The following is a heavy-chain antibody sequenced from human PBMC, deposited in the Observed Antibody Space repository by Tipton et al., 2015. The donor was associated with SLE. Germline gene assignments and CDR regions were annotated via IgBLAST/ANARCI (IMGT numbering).Heavy chain of an antibody. CDR2: INHSGST. D-gene: IGHD6-19*01. V-gene: IGHV4-34*01. CDR1: GGSFSGYY. Sequence: TLSLTCAVYGGSFSGYYWSWIRQPPGKGLEWIGEINHSGSTNYNPSLKSRVTISVDTSKNQFSLKLSSVTAAGTAVYYCASGAGAVAGTGWFAPWGRGTLVTVSS. J-gene: IGHJ5*02. CDR3: ASGAGAVAGTGWFAP.